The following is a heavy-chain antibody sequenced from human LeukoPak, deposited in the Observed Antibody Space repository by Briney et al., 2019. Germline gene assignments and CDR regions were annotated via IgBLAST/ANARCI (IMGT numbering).Heavy chain of an antibody. CDR2: INQSGST. CDR1: GGSFSGYY. CDR3: ARGAHYYDSSGYYYYGMDV. Sequence: SETLSLTCAVYGGSFSGYYWSGIRQPPGEGREGSGEINQSGSTNYNPSLKSRVTISIDTSKNHLSLNLGSVTDADTDVYSCARGAHYYDSSGYYYYGMDVWGQGTTVTVSS. D-gene: IGHD3-22*01. J-gene: IGHJ6*02. V-gene: IGHV4-34*01.